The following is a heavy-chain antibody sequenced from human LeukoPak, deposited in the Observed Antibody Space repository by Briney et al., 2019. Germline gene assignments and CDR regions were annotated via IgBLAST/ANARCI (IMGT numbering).Heavy chain of an antibody. D-gene: IGHD6-13*01. Sequence: SETLSLTCAVYGGSFSGYYWSWIRQPPGKGLEWIGEVNHSGSTNYNPSLKSRVTISVDTSKNQFSLKLSSVTAADTAVYYCARDSSSWYRYFDLWGRGTLVTVSS. CDR3: ARDSSSWYRYFDL. J-gene: IGHJ2*01. CDR1: GGSFSGYY. CDR2: VNHSGST. V-gene: IGHV4-34*01.